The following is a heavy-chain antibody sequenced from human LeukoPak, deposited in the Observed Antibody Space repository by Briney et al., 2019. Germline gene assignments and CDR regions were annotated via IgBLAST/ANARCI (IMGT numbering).Heavy chain of an antibody. CDR2: ISAGGTNT. CDR1: GFTFNNYG. CDR3: ARAAPYGGTGRPTDAFDI. V-gene: IGHV3-21*01. Sequence: TSGGSLRLSCAGSGFTFNNYGMNWVRQAPGKGLEWVSGISAGGTNTYYADSVKGRFSISRDNAKNSLYLQMNSLRAEDTAVYYCARAAPYGGTGRPTDAFDIWGQGTMVTVSS. J-gene: IGHJ3*02. D-gene: IGHD4-23*01.